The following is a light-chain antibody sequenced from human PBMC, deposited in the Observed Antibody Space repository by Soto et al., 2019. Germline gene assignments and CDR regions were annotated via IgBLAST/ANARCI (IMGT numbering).Light chain of an antibody. Sequence: EVVVTQSPATLSLSPGERATLPCRASQDIKSYLAWYQHKPGQPPRLLFYDSFSRATGTPARFSADGSGTDFTLTISSLEPEDFAVYYCQQRGNWPLFTFGPGTRVELK. CDR1: QDIKSY. CDR2: DSF. V-gene: IGKV3-11*01. J-gene: IGKJ3*01. CDR3: QQRGNWPLFT.